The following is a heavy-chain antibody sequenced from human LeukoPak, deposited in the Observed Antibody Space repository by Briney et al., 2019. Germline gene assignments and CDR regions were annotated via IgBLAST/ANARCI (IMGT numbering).Heavy chain of an antibody. CDR1: GGSISSSNYY. D-gene: IGHD2-2*01. CDR2: IYYSGIT. J-gene: IGHJ4*02. V-gene: IGHV4-39*01. Sequence: SETLSLTCTVSGGSISSSNYYWGWIRQPPGKGLQWIGSIYYSGITYYNPSLKSRVTISVDASNNQSSLKLSSVTAADTAMYYCARLLIYCSSTSCHFDYWGQGTLVTVSS. CDR3: ARLLIYCSSTSCHFDY.